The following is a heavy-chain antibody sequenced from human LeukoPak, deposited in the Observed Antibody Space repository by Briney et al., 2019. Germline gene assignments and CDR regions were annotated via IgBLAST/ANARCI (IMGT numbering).Heavy chain of an antibody. V-gene: IGHV3-7*01. CDR3: ARVGYSGWNLEY. CDR1: GFTFRSYW. J-gene: IGHJ4*02. CDR2: INQGGSVK. Sequence: GGSLRLSCAASGFTFRSYWMSWVRQAPGKGLEWVANINQGGSVKYYVDSVKGRFTISRDDAENSLYVQMNSLRDEDTAVYYCARVGYSGWNLEYWGQGTLVTVSS. D-gene: IGHD5-12*01.